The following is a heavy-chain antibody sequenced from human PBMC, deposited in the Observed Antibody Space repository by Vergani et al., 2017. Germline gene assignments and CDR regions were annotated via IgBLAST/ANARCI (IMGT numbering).Heavy chain of an antibody. V-gene: IGHV1-69*01. CDR2: IIPIFGTA. J-gene: IGHJ5*02. Sequence: QVQLVQSGAEVKKPGSSVKVSCKASGGTFSSYAISWVRQAPGQGLEGMGGIIPIFGTANYAQKFQGRVTITADESTSTAYMELSSLRSEDTALYYCVRRTYYYGSGSYYNGSRPPFDPWGQGTLVTVSS. CDR1: GGTFSSYA. D-gene: IGHD3-10*01. CDR3: VRRTYYYGSGSYYNGSRPPFDP.